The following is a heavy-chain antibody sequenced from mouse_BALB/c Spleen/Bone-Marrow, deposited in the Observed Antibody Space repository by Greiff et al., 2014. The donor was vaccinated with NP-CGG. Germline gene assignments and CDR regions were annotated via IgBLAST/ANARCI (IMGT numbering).Heavy chain of an antibody. CDR2: INPSNGRV. V-gene: IGHV1S81*02. CDR3: ARYYNYYFDV. J-gene: IGHJ1*01. Sequence: QVQLQQPGAEVVKPGASVRLPCKTSGYTFINYWMHWVKQRPGQGLEWIGDINPSNGRVTYREKFKSKFTLTVDTSSNTAYMQLSSLTSEDSAVYYCARYYNYYFDVWGAGTTVTVSS. D-gene: IGHD1-1*01. CDR1: GYTFINYW.